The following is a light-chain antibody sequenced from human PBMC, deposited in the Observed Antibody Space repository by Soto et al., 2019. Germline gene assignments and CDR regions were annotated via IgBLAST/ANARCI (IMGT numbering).Light chain of an antibody. J-gene: IGKJ1*01. V-gene: IGKV3-15*01. CDR1: QSVSNN. CDR3: QQYNNWWT. CDR2: GAS. Sequence: EIVMTQSPATLSVSPGERATLSCRASQSVSNNLAWYQKKPGQAPRLLIYGASTRATGIPGRFSGSGSGTAFTLTISSLQSEDFAFYYCQQYNNWWTFGQGTRVDIK.